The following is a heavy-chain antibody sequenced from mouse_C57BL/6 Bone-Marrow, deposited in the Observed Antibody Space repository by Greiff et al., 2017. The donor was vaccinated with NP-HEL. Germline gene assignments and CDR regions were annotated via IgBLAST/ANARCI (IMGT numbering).Heavy chain of an antibody. V-gene: IGHV1-26*01. J-gene: IGHJ2*01. CDR1: GYTFTDYY. CDR3: ARRASGYGYFDY. Sequence: VQLQQSGPELVKPGASVKISCKASGYTFTDYYMNWVKQSHGKSLEWIGDINPNNGGTSYNQKFKGKATLTVDKSSSTAYLECRSLTSEDSAVYYCARRASGYGYFDYWGQGTTLTVSS. D-gene: IGHD3-2*02. CDR2: INPNNGGT.